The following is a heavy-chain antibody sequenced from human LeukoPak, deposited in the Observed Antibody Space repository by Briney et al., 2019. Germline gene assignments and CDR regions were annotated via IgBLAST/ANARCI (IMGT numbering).Heavy chain of an antibody. CDR2: ISYDGSNK. Sequence: GRSLRLSCAASGFTFSSYGMHWVRQAPGKGLEWVAAISYDGSNKYYADSVKGRFTISRDNSKNTLYLQMNSLRAEDTAVYYCAAYDFWSGYSFDYWGQGTLVTVSS. D-gene: IGHD3-3*01. CDR1: GFTFSSYG. V-gene: IGHV3-30*03. CDR3: AAYDFWSGYSFDY. J-gene: IGHJ4*02.